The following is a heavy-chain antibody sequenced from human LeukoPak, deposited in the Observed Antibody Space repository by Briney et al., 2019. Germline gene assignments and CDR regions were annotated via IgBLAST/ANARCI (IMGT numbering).Heavy chain of an antibody. D-gene: IGHD3-16*01. CDR3: AREHYDYVWGSPNWFDP. J-gene: IGHJ5*02. CDR1: GFTFSSYG. V-gene: IGHV3-30*03. CDR2: ISYDGSNK. Sequence: SGGSLRLSCAASGFTFSSYGMSWVRQAPGKGLQWVAVISYDGSNKYYADSVKGRFTISRDNSKNTLYLQMNSLRAEDTAVYYCAREHYDYVWGSPNWFDPWGQGTLVTVSS.